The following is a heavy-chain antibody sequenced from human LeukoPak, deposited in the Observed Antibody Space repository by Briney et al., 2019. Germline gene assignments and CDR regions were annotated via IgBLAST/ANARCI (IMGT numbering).Heavy chain of an antibody. CDR2: INPSGSFV. CDR3: ARGGYSSSWYHFDY. J-gene: IGHJ4*02. Sequence: GGSLRPSCSASGFTFSSSPMHWVRQAPGKGLEYVSSINPSGSFVSYADSVKGRFTISRDNSKNTLFLQMNSLRAEDTAVYYCARGGYSSSWYHFDYWGQGTLVTVSS. D-gene: IGHD6-13*01. CDR1: GFTFSSSP. V-gene: IGHV3-64*04.